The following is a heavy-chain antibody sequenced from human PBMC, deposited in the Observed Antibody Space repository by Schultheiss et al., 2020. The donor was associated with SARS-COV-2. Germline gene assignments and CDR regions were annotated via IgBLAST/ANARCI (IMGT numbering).Heavy chain of an antibody. Sequence: GGSLRLSCAASGFTFSSYGMHWVRQAPGKGLEWVAVIWYDGSNKYYADSVKGRFTISRDNSKNTLYLQMNSLRAEDTAVYYCARPIDSIGHNGFHYWGQGTLVTVSS. V-gene: IGHV3-33*01. CDR2: IWYDGSNK. J-gene: IGHJ4*02. CDR3: ARPIDSIGHNGFHY. D-gene: IGHD6-19*01. CDR1: GFTFSSYG.